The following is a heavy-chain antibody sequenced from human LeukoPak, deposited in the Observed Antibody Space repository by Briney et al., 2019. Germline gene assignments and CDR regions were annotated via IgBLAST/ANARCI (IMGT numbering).Heavy chain of an antibody. J-gene: IGHJ3*02. Sequence: GGSLRLSCAASGFTFSSYGMHWVRQAPGKGLEWVAFIRYDGSNKYYADSVKGRFTISRDNAKNSLYLQTNSLRAEDTAVYYCATGGYAAGDAFDIWGQGTMVTVSS. CDR3: ATGGYAAGDAFDI. V-gene: IGHV3-30*02. D-gene: IGHD5-12*01. CDR1: GFTFSSYG. CDR2: IRYDGSNK.